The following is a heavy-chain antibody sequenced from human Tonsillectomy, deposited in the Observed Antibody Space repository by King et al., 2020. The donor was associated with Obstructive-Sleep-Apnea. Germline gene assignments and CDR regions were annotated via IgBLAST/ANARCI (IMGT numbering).Heavy chain of an antibody. CDR2: IWYDGSNE. J-gene: IGHJ4*02. CDR3: ARGYCTSTTCYTDAPFDY. V-gene: IGHV3-33*01. D-gene: IGHD2-2*01. Sequence: HVQLVESGGGVVQPGRSLRLSCAASGFTFSNYGMHRVRQAPGKGLEWVAVIWYDGSNEDYADSVKGRFAISRDNSKNTLYLQINSLRAEDTAVYYCARGYCTSTTCYTDAPFDYWGQGTLVTVSS. CDR1: GFTFSNYG.